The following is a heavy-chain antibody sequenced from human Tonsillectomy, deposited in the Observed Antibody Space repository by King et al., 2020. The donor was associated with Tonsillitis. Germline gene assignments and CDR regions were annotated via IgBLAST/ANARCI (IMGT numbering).Heavy chain of an antibody. Sequence: QLQESGPGLVKPSETLSLTCTVSGGSISSYYWSWIRQPAGKGLEWIGRIYTSGSTNYNPSLKSRVTMSVDTSKNQFSLKLSSVTAADTAVYYCARDAIMDTAMQTSPYYYGMDVWGQGTTVTVSS. J-gene: IGHJ6*02. CDR2: IYTSGST. V-gene: IGHV4-4*07. D-gene: IGHD5-18*01. CDR1: GGSISSYY. CDR3: ARDAIMDTAMQTSPYYYGMDV.